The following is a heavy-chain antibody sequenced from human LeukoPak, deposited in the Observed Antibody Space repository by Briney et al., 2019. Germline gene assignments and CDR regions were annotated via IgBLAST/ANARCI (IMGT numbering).Heavy chain of an antibody. CDR2: INHSGST. V-gene: IGHV4-34*01. D-gene: IGHD3/OR15-3a*01. CDR1: GGSFSGYY. Sequence: SETLSLTCAVYGGSFSGYYWSWIRQPPGKGLEWIGEINHSGSTNYNPSLKSQVTISVDTSKNQFSLKLSSVTAADTAVYYCARGRNGLRHYFDYWGQGTLVTVSS. CDR3: ARGRNGLRHYFDY. J-gene: IGHJ4*02.